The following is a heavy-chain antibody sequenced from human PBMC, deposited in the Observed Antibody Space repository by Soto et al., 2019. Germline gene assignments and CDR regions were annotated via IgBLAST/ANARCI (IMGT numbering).Heavy chain of an antibody. CDR3: ARSQGSYPLYGLDV. J-gene: IGHJ6*02. CDR2: IMPILGIA. CDR1: GGTFSNSA. Sequence: ASVKVSCKASGGTFSNSAISWVRQAPGQGLEWMGGIMPILGIANYAQKFQGRVTITADKSTSTAYMELSSLRSEDTAVYYCARSQGSYPLYGLDVWGQGTTVTVSS. V-gene: IGHV1-69*10. D-gene: IGHD1-26*01.